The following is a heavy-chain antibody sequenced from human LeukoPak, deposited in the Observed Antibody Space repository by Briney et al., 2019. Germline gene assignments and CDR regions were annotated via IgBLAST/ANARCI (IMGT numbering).Heavy chain of an antibody. D-gene: IGHD2-8*01. CDR1: GYTLSNFG. J-gene: IGHJ4*02. CDR2: LSASNGNT. V-gene: IGHV1-18*01. Sequence: ASVKVSCKAPGYTLSNFGISWVRQAPGQGLEWMGWLSASNGNTNYAQKVRDRVTMTTDTSTNTAYLELTSLRSDDTAVYYCARDLRELMGGDYYFDYWGQGTLVTVSS. CDR3: ARDLRELMGGDYYFDY.